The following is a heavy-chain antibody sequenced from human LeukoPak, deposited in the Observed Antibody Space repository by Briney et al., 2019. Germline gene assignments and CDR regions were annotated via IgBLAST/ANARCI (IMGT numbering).Heavy chain of an antibody. V-gene: IGHV3-7*03. CDR1: GFTFGKYW. CDR3: ARDQYDTWSRRGNFDS. CDR2: IKLDGSEK. D-gene: IGHD3-3*01. Sequence: PGGSLRLSCVASGFTFGKYWMSWVRQAPGKGLEWVANIKLDGSEKNYVDSVKVRFTISRDNTKNSLYLQMNSLRVEDTAVFYCARDQYDTWSRRGNFDSWGQGTLVIVSS. J-gene: IGHJ4*02.